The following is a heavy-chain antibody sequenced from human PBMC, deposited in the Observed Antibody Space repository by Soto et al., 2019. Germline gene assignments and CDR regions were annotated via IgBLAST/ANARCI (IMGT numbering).Heavy chain of an antibody. Sequence: QVQLVQSGAEVKKPGASVKVSCKASGYTFTSYYMHWVRQAPGQGLEWMGIINPSAGRTSYAQKFQGRVTMTRDTSTSTVYMELSSLRSEDTAVYYCARVYCSGGGCYGIDYWGQGTLVTVSS. CDR1: GYTFTSYY. CDR2: INPSAGRT. D-gene: IGHD2-15*01. V-gene: IGHV1-46*01. CDR3: ARVYCSGGGCYGIDY. J-gene: IGHJ4*02.